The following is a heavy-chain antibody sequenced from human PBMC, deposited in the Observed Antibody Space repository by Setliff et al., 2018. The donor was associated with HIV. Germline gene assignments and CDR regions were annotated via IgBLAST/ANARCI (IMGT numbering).Heavy chain of an antibody. J-gene: IGHJ6*03. CDR2: INTNTGNP. CDR1: GYSFTFYG. CDR3: ARTCIAVAGRDYYYYMDV. D-gene: IGHD6-19*01. Sequence: EASVKVSCKASGYSFTFYGLHWVRQAPGQGLEWMGWINTNTGNPTYAQGFTGRFVFSLDTSVSTAYLQISSLKAEDTAVYYCARTCIAVAGRDYYYYMDVWGKGTTVTVSS. V-gene: IGHV7-4-1*02.